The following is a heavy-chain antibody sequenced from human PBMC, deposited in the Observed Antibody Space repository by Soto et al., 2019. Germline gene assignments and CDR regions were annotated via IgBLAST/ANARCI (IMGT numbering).Heavy chain of an antibody. J-gene: IGHJ6*02. V-gene: IGHV1-69*01. CDR2: IIPIFGTA. Sequence: QVQLVQSGAEVKKPGSSVKVSCKASGGTFSSYAISWVRQAPGQGLEWMGGIIPIFGTANYAQKFQGRVTITADESTSTAYMELSSLRSEDTAVYYCERDRAELAAASSFYYYYGMDVWGQGTTVTVSS. CDR1: GGTFSSYA. CDR3: ERDRAELAAASSFYYYYGMDV. D-gene: IGHD6-13*01.